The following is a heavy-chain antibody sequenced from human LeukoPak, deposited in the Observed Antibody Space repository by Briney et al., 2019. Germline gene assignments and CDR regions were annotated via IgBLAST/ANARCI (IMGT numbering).Heavy chain of an antibody. CDR3: ATVAGDRMDY. CDR1: GYTFATYG. V-gene: IGHV1-18*01. Sequence: GASVKVSCKASGYTFATYGFCWVRQPPGHGLEWMGWISSNTGKTDYAQKFQGRVTLTTDTSTSTAYMALRRLRPDDTALYYCATVAGDRMDYWGQGTLLTVSS. J-gene: IGHJ4*02. CDR2: ISSNTGKT. D-gene: IGHD6-13*01.